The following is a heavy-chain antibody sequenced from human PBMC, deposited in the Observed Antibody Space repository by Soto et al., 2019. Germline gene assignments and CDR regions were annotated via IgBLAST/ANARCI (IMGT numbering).Heavy chain of an antibody. V-gene: IGHV1-46*01. D-gene: IGHD3-22*01. Sequence: GASVKVSCKASGYTFTSYYMHWVRQAPGQGLEWMGIINPSGGSTSYAQKFQGRVTMTRDTSTSTVYMELSSLRSEDTAVCYCARAQIITMIVDYWGQGTLVTVSS. CDR2: INPSGGST. CDR3: ARAQIITMIVDY. CDR1: GYTFTSYY. J-gene: IGHJ4*02.